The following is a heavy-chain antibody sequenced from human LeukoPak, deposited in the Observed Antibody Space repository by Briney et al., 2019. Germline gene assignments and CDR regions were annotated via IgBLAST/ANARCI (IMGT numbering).Heavy chain of an antibody. V-gene: IGHV4-39*01. CDR2: IHYSGTI. CDR3: ARISAIVRATGV. Sequence: SQTLSLTCTVSGGSITSNNSSWGSIRQPPLKGLEWIGTIHYSGTIYYNPSLKSRVTISGDTSKNQFSLKLNSVTAADTAVYYCARISAIVRATGVWGQGSLVTVSS. J-gene: IGHJ4*02. CDR1: GGSITSNNSS. D-gene: IGHD1-26*01.